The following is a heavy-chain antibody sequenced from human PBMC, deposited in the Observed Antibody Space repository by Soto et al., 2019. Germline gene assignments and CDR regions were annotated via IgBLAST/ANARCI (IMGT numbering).Heavy chain of an antibody. D-gene: IGHD2-2*01. Sequence: PSETLCLSCTVSGGSISISSYSWGWIRQPPGKGREWSRSIYYSGSTYYNPSLKSRVTISVDTSKNQFSLKLSSVTAADTAVYYCARHILAVGLFGIVVVPAAHYYFDYWGQGTLVTVSS. J-gene: IGHJ4*02. CDR1: GGSISISSYS. CDR2: IYYSGST. CDR3: ARHILAVGLFGIVVVPAAHYYFDY. V-gene: IGHV4-39*01.